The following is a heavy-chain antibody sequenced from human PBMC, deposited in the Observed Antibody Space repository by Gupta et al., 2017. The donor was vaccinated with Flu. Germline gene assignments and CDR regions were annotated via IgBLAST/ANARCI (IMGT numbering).Heavy chain of an antibody. V-gene: IGHV3-64D*06. CDR1: GFILSRFA. J-gene: IGHJ4*02. D-gene: IGHD6-19*01. CDR3: VKAHPIIAVPGGVDH. Sequence: EVYLVESGGGLVQPGGSLRLSCSASGFILSRFAMHWVRQAPGKGLEYVSTSGSNGDTTYYADSVKGRFIIFRDNFKNTLYLQMSSLRNEDTAVYYCVKAHPIIAVPGGVDHWGQGTLVTVSS. CDR2: SGSNGDTT.